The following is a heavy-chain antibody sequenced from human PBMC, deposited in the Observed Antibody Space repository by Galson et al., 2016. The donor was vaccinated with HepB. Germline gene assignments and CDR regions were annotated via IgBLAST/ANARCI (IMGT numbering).Heavy chain of an antibody. CDR3: VRLTKMGLRRSFDY. D-gene: IGHD5-24*01. CDR1: GFIFGNYW. CDR2: IDSDGHGQ. Sequence: SLRLSCAASGFIFGNYWMHWVRQAPGKGLVWVSRIDSDGHGQNYADSVKGRFIISRDNAKNTLYLQMNSLRAEDTAMYYCVRLTKMGLRRSFDYWGQGTLVTVSS. V-gene: IGHV3-74*01. J-gene: IGHJ4*02.